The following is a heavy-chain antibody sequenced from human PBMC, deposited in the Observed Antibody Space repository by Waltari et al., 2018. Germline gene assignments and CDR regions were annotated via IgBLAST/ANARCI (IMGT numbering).Heavy chain of an antibody. Sequence: EVQLVESGGGLVQPGGSLRLSCAASGFTFSRYDMHWVRQATGKGLVWVSAIGTAGDTYYLGSVKGRFTISRENAKNSLYLQMNSRRAGDTAMYYWARATTYAFDIWGQGTMVIVSS. J-gene: IGHJ3*02. CDR1: GFTFSRYD. CDR3: ARATTYAFDI. V-gene: IGHV3-13*01. CDR2: IGTAGDT.